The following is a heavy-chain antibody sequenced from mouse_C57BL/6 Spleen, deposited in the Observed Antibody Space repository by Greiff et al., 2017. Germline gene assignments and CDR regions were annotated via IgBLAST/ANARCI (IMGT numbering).Heavy chain of an antibody. J-gene: IGHJ1*03. CDR2: INYDGSST. CDR1: GFTFSDYY. CDR3: ARDTGKGWYFDV. V-gene: IGHV5-16*01. Sequence: EVHLVESEGGLVQPGSSMKLSCTASGFTFSDYYMAWVRQVPEKGLEWVANINYDGSSTYYLDSLKSRFIISRDNAKNILYLQMSSLKSEDTATYYCARDTGKGWYFDVWGTGTTVTVSS. D-gene: IGHD1-1*01.